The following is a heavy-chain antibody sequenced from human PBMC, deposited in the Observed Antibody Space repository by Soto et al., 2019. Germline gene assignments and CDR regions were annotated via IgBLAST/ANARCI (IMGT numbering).Heavy chain of an antibody. CDR3: ARGYYYESRSSCPY. J-gene: IGHJ4*02. D-gene: IGHD3-22*01. CDR1: IESFSKYY. Sequence: PSETLSHTCAVYIESFSKYYWNLIRQSPGEGLEWIEEINQSGSTNYNPSLKIRVTISIYTSKNHFSLKLNSVAAADTAMYYCARGYYYESRSSCPYWGQGTMVAVSS. CDR2: INQSGST. V-gene: IGHV4-34*01.